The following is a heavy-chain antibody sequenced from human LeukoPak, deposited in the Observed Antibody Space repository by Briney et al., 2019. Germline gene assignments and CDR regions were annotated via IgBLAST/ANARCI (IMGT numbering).Heavy chain of an antibody. J-gene: IGHJ6*02. D-gene: IGHD4-17*01. CDR3: AKDADSGDYPFYYYYGMDV. CDR1: GFTFSSYA. V-gene: IGHV3-23*01. Sequence: PGGSLRLSCAASGFTFSSYAMSWVRQAPGKGLEWVSAISGSGGSTYYADSVKGRFTIARDNSKNTLYLQMNRLRAQDTAVYYSAKDADSGDYPFYYYYGMDVWGQGTTVTVSS. CDR2: ISGSGGST.